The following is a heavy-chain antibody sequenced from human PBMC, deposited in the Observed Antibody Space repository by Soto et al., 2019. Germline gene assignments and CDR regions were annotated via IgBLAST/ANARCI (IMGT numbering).Heavy chain of an antibody. D-gene: IGHD3-9*01. V-gene: IGHV2-26*01. CDR3: ARMDYDILTGYHNWFVP. Sequence: QVTLKESGPVLVQPTETLTLTCTVSGFSLSKARMGVSWIRQPPGKALEWLAHIFSNDEKSYSTSLKSRLTISKDPSKSQVVLTITNMDSVDTATYYCARMDYDILTGYHNWFVPWGEGTLVTV. CDR1: GFSLSKARMG. CDR2: IFSNDEK. J-gene: IGHJ5*02.